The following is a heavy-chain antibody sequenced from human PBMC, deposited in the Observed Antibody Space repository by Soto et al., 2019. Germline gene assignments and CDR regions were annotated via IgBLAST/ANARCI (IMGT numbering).Heavy chain of an antibody. Sequence: LRLSCAASGFTFSSYEMNWVRQAPGKGLEWVSYISSSGSTIYYADSVKGRFTISRDNAKNSLYLQMNSLRAEDTAVYYCARASSSFSGYYYGMDVWGQGTTVTVSS. D-gene: IGHD6-6*01. CDR3: ARASSSFSGYYYGMDV. CDR2: ISSSGSTI. CDR1: GFTFSSYE. J-gene: IGHJ6*02. V-gene: IGHV3-48*03.